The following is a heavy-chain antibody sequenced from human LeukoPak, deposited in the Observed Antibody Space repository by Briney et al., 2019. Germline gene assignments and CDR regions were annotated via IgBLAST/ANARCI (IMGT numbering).Heavy chain of an antibody. J-gene: IGHJ6*02. CDR3: AREGDIVVVRPDYYCGMDV. D-gene: IGHD2-2*01. CDR1: GGTFSSYA. Sequence: ASVKLSCKASGGTFSSYAISWVRQAPGQGLEWMGGIIPIFGTANYAQKFQGRVTITADESTSTGYMELSSLRSEDTAVYYCAREGDIVVVRPDYYCGMDVWGQGTTVTVSS. V-gene: IGHV1-69*01. CDR2: IIPIFGTA.